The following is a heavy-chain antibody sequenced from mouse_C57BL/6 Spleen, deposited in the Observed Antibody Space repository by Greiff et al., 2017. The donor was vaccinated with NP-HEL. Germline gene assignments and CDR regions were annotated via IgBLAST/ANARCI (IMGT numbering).Heavy chain of an antibody. CDR2: ISSGGDYI. CDR3: TRFYGNYWYFDV. CDR1: GFTFSSYA. V-gene: IGHV5-9-1*02. D-gene: IGHD2-1*01. Sequence: EVMLVESGEGLVKPGGSLKLSCAASGFTFSSYAMSWVRQTPEKRLEWVAYISSGGDYIYYADTVKGRFTISRDNARNTLYLQMSSLKSEDTAMYYCTRFYGNYWYFDVWGTGTTVTVSS. J-gene: IGHJ1*03.